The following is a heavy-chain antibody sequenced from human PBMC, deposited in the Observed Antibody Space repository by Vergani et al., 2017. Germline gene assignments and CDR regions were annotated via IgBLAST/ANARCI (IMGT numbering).Heavy chain of an antibody. V-gene: IGHV3-21*01. CDR3: ARAGFLEWHPSDY. Sequence: EVQLVESGGGLVKPGGSLRLSCAASGFPFSSYSMNWVRQAPGKGLEWVSSISSSSSYIYYADSVKGRFTISRDNAKNALYLKMNSLRAEDTAVYYCARAGFLEWHPSDYWGQGTLVTVSS. D-gene: IGHD3-3*01. CDR1: GFPFSSYS. J-gene: IGHJ4*02. CDR2: ISSSSSYI.